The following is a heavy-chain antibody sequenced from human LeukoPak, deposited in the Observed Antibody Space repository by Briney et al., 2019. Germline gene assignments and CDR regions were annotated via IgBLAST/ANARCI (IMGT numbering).Heavy chain of an antibody. D-gene: IGHD2-15*01. J-gene: IGHJ4*02. CDR1: GFTFNSYA. CDR2: ISYDGSIN. V-gene: IGHV3-30-3*01. Sequence: GGSLRLSCAASGFTFNSYAVHWVRQAPGKGLEWVAVISYDGSINFYAASVKGRFTISRDNSKNTLYLQMNCLRAEDTALYFCARDRRYCSGGSCYFDYFFDYWGQGTLVTVSS. CDR3: ARDRRYCSGGSCYFDYFFDY.